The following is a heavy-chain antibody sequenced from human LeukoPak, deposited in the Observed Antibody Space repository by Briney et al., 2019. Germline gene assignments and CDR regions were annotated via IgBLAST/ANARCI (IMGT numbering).Heavy chain of an antibody. Sequence: ASVKVSCKASGYTFTGYYMHWVRQAPGQGLEWMGWINPNSGGTNYAQKFQGRVTMTGDTSISTAYMELSRLRSDDTAVYYCARANYYGSGKKDLDYWGQGTLVTVSS. J-gene: IGHJ4*02. D-gene: IGHD3-10*01. CDR1: GYTFTGYY. CDR2: INPNSGGT. CDR3: ARANYYGSGKKDLDY. V-gene: IGHV1-2*02.